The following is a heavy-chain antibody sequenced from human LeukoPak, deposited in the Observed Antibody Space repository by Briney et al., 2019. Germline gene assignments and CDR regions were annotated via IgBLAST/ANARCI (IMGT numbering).Heavy chain of an antibody. CDR2: LSYDGSNK. CDR1: GFTLSSYA. CDR3: ASGFVVVPAEAFDI. J-gene: IGHJ3*02. D-gene: IGHD2-2*01. V-gene: IGHV3-30*04. Sequence: PGRCLRLSCAASGFTLSSYAMHWVRQAPGNGLEWVAVLSYDGSNKYYADSVKGRFTISRDNSKNTLYLQMNSLRAEDTAVYYCASGFVVVPAEAFDIWGQGTMVTVSS.